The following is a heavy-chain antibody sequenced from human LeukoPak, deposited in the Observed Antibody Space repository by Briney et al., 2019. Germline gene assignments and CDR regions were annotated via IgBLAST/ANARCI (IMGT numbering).Heavy chain of an antibody. V-gene: IGHV4-4*07. CDR2: IYTSGSP. D-gene: IGHD2/OR15-2a*01. Sequence: TSETLSLTCTVSGGSISSYYWSWIRQPAGKGLEWIGRIYTSGSPNYNPSLKSRVTMSVDTSKNQFSLKLSSVTAADTAVYYCASSISQGPFDYWGQGTLVTVSS. CDR1: GGSISSYY. J-gene: IGHJ4*02. CDR3: ASSISQGPFDY.